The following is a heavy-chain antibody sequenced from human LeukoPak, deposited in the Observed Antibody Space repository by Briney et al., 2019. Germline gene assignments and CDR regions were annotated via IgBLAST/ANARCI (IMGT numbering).Heavy chain of an antibody. J-gene: IGHJ5*02. CDR3: ARDLTTGYYYDSSGHNWFDP. CDR2: INPNSGGT. V-gene: IGHV1-2*02. Sequence: ASVKVSCKASGYTFTGYYMHWVRQAPGQGLEWMGWINPNSGGTNYAQKFQGRVTMTRDTSISTAYMELSGLRSDDTAVYYCARDLTTGYYYDSSGHNWFDPWGQGTLVTVSS. CDR1: GYTFTGYY. D-gene: IGHD3-22*01.